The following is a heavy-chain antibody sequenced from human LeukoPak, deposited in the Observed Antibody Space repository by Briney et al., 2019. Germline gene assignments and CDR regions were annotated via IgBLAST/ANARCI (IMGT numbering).Heavy chain of an antibody. CDR3: AREFDFWSGYLDY. Sequence: KLGSSVKVSCKASGGTFSSYTISWVRQAPGQRLEWMGRIIPILGIANYARKFQGRVTITADKSTSTAYMELSSLRSEDTAVYYCAREFDFWSGYLDYWGQGTLVTVSS. CDR2: IIPILGIA. D-gene: IGHD3-3*01. J-gene: IGHJ4*02. CDR1: GGTFSSYT. V-gene: IGHV1-69*04.